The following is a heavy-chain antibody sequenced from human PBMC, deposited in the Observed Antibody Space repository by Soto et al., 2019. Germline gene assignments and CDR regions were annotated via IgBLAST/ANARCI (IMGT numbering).Heavy chain of an antibody. CDR3: ARDLGSAAFDI. J-gene: IGHJ3*02. D-gene: IGHD3-10*01. Sequence: QVQLQESGPGLVKPSETLSLTCTVSGGSISSYYWSWIRQPPGKGLEYIGYIYYSGSTNYNTALKSRVTISLDTSKNQFALKLRSVTAADTAVYYWARDLGSAAFDIWGQGTMVTVSS. CDR2: IYYSGST. CDR1: GGSISSYY. V-gene: IGHV4-59*01.